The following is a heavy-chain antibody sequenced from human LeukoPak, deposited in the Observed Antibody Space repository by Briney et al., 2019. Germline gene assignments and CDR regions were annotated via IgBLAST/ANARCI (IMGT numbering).Heavy chain of an antibody. CDR3: TSTRYASGGEFDN. Sequence: PGGSLRLSCTASGFSFGDYGMSWVRQAPGKGLEWIGFIRSKAYGGTSEYAASVKGRFTISRDDSKSIAYLQMNSLKSEDTAVYYCTSTRYASGGEFDNWGQGTLVTVSS. V-gene: IGHV3-49*04. D-gene: IGHD3-10*01. CDR1: GFSFGDYG. CDR2: IRSKAYGGTS. J-gene: IGHJ4*02.